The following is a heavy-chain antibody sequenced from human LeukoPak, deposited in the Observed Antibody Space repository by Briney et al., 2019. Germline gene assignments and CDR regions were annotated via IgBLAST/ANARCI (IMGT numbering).Heavy chain of an antibody. CDR3: ARGVGCSGGSCYLFDY. CDR1: GYTFTGYY. Sequence: ASVKVSCKASGYTFTGYYMHWVRQAPGQGLEWVGWINPNSGGTNYAQKFQGRVTMTRDTSISTAYMELSRLRSDDTAVYYCARGVGCSGGSCYLFDYWGQGTLVTVSS. CDR2: INPNSGGT. V-gene: IGHV1-2*02. D-gene: IGHD2-15*01. J-gene: IGHJ4*02.